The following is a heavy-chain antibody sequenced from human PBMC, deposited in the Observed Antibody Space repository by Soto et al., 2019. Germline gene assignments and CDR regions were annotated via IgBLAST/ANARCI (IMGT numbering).Heavy chain of an antibody. CDR3: ARGGPYSSGWYDAFDI. Sequence: RPGGSLRLSCAASGFTFDDYGMSWFRLAPGKGLEWVSGINWNGGSTGYADSVKGRFTISRDNAKNSLYLQMNSLRAEDTALYHCARGGPYSSGWYDAFDIWGQGTMVTVSS. CDR2: INWNGGST. CDR1: GFTFDDYG. J-gene: IGHJ3*02. V-gene: IGHV3-20*01. D-gene: IGHD6-19*01.